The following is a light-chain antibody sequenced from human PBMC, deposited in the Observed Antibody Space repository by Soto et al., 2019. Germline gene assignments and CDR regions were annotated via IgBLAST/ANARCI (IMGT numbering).Light chain of an antibody. CDR3: QQSFSTLYT. Sequence: DIQMTQSPSSLSASVGDSVTINCRASQSIVNYCNWYQQKPGKAPNLLIYAASGLQSGVPSRFSGSGSGTDFTLTISSLQPEDFATYYCQQSFSTLYTFGQGTKLEI. CDR2: AAS. CDR1: QSIVNY. V-gene: IGKV1-39*01. J-gene: IGKJ2*01.